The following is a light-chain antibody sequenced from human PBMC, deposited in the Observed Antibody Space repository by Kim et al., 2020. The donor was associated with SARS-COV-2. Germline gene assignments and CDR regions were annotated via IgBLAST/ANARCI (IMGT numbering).Light chain of an antibody. V-gene: IGLV3-21*04. CDR2: YDA. Sequence: APGETARITCGGSNIGSVTVHWYQQKPGQAPVLVMFYDADRPSGIPERFSGSNSGDTATLTISRVEAGDEADYFCQVWNSDSDNVIFGGGTQLTVL. CDR3: QVWNSDSDNVI. J-gene: IGLJ2*01. CDR1: NIGSVT.